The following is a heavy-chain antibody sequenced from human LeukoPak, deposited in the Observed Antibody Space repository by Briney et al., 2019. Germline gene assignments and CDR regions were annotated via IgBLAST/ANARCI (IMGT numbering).Heavy chain of an antibody. Sequence: SETLSLTCTVSGGSISSYYWSWIRQPPGKGLEWIGYIYYSGSTNYNPSLKSRVTISVDTSKNQFSLKLSSVTAADTAVYYCARKHRTADAFDIWGQGTMVTVSS. J-gene: IGHJ3*02. CDR1: GGSISSYY. V-gene: IGHV4-59*01. CDR2: IYYSGST. D-gene: IGHD3-16*02. CDR3: ARKHRTADAFDI.